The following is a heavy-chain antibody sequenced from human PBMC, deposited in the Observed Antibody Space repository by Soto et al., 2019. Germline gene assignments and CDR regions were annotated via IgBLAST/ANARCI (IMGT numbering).Heavy chain of an antibody. D-gene: IGHD2-2*01. CDR2: ISYDGRSE. V-gene: IGHV3-30*03. CDR1: GFTFSNYG. J-gene: IGHJ6*02. CDR3: ARDVXCKSITCYEFSYHGMDV. Sequence: PGGSLRLSWAASGFTFSNYGMHWARQAPGKGLEWVAVISYDGRSEYYADSVKGRFTISRDDSKNTLYLQMNSLRGDDTAVYYCARDVXCKSITCYEFSYHGMDVWGQGTTVTVSS.